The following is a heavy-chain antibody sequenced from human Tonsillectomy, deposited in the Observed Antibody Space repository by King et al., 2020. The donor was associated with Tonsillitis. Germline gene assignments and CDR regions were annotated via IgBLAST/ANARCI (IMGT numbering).Heavy chain of an antibody. V-gene: IGHV5-51*01. Sequence: QLVQSGAEVKEPGESLRISCKDSGYTFTNYWIGWVRQMPGKGLEWMVIIYPGDSDTRYSPSFQGQVTISADKSISTAYLQWSSLKASDTAMYYCARSYYYGAGSYYFVFDSWGQGTLVTVSS. J-gene: IGHJ4*02. CDR3: ARSYYYGAGSYYFVFDS. CDR1: GYTFTNYW. CDR2: IYPGDSDT. D-gene: IGHD3-10*01.